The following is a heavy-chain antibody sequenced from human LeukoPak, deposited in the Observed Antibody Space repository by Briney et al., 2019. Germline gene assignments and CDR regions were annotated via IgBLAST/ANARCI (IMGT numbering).Heavy chain of an antibody. CDR2: ISAYNGNT. D-gene: IGHD5-18*01. J-gene: IGHJ6*03. Sequence: ASVKVSCKASGYTFTSYGISWVRQAPGQGLEWMGWISAYNGNTNYAQKLQGRVTMTTDTSTSTAYMELRSLRSDDTAVYYCAREYSYGHYYYYMDVWGKGTTVTVSS. CDR1: GYTFTSYG. CDR3: AREYSYGHYYYYMDV. V-gene: IGHV1-18*01.